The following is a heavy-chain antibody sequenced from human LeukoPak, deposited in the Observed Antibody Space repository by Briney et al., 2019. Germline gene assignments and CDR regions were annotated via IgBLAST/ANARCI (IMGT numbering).Heavy chain of an antibody. D-gene: IGHD1/OR15-1a*01. CDR2: IFYSGSA. CDR1: GGSITTDY. J-gene: IGHJ4*02. Sequence: SETLSLTCTVSGGSITTDYWGWIRQPPGKGLEWIGYIFYSGSAHYNPPLESRLTISLDTSRNQLSIRLTSVTAADTAVYYCAGQGTSGFYYFDYWGLGTLVTVSS. V-gene: IGHV4-59*08. CDR3: AGQGTSGFYYFDY.